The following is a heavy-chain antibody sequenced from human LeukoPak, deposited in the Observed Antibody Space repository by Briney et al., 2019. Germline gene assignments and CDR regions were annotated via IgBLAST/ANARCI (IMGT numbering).Heavy chain of an antibody. CDR2: IIPILGIA. J-gene: IGHJ6*02. Sequence: GSSVKVSCKASGGTFSSYAISWVRQAPGQGLEWMGRIIPILGIANYAQKFQGRVTMTRNTSISTAYMELSSLRSEDTAVYYCARSSSTYYYYGMDVWGQGTTVTVSS. CDR1: GGTFSSYA. CDR3: ARSSSTYYYYGMDV. V-gene: IGHV1-69*04. D-gene: IGHD2-2*01.